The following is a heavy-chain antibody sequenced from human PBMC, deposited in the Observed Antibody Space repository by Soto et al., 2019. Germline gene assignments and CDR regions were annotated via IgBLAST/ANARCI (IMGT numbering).Heavy chain of an antibody. CDR3: ARDFVVGGPTINYYYGMDV. CDR2: IYSAGNT. CDR1: GFTFRNHA. J-gene: IGHJ6*02. Sequence: AGGSLRLSCAASGFTFRNHAMTWVRQAPGKGLEWISIIYSAGNTYYADSVKGRFTISRDNSKNTLYLQMNSLGAEDTAVYYCARDFVVGGPTINYYYGMDVWGQGTTVTVSS. V-gene: IGHV3-66*01. D-gene: IGHD1-26*01.